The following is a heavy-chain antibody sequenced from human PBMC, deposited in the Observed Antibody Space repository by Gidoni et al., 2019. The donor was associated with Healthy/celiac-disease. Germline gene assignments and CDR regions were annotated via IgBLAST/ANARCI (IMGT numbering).Heavy chain of an antibody. J-gene: IGHJ4*02. CDR2: ISYDGSNK. CDR1: GFTCSSYG. V-gene: IGHV3-30*03. D-gene: IGHD6-13*01. Sequence: QVQLVESGGGVVQPGRSLRLSCAASGFTCSSYGMHWVRQAPGKGLEWVAVISYDGSNKYYADSVKGRFTISRDNSKNTLYLQMNSLRAEDTAVYYCAREGEQQLTYFDYWGQGTLVTVSS. CDR3: AREGEQQLTYFDY.